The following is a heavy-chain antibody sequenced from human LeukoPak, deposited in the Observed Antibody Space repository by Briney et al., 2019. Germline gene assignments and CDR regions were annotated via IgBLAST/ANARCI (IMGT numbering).Heavy chain of an antibody. Sequence: GGSLRLSCTASGFTFGDYAVTWVRQAPGEGLEWVGFIRSKTYGGTTEYAASVKGRFTISRDDSKSIAYLQMNSLKTEDTAVYYCTRILEWLSYPIYFDYWGQGTLVTVSS. V-gene: IGHV3-49*04. CDR2: IRSKTYGGTT. CDR1: GFTFGDYA. D-gene: IGHD3-3*01. J-gene: IGHJ4*02. CDR3: TRILEWLSYPIYFDY.